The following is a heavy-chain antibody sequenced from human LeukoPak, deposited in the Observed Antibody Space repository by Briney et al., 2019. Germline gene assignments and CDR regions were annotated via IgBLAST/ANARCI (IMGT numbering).Heavy chain of an antibody. D-gene: IGHD3-9*01. J-gene: IGHJ4*02. CDR3: ARGAPTYYDILIGYYSLDY. CDR1: GGTFSSYA. Sequence: SVKVSCKASGGTFSSYAISWVRQAPGQGLEWMGGIIPIFGTANYAQKFQGRVTITADESTSTAYMELSSLRSEDTAVYYCARGAPTYYDILIGYYSLDYWGQGTLVTVSS. V-gene: IGHV1-69*01. CDR2: IIPIFGTA.